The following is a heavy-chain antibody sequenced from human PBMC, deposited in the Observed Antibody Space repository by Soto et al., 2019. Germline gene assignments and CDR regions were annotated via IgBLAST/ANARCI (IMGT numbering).Heavy chain of an antibody. CDR1: GGTFSTYA. J-gene: IGHJ4*02. D-gene: IGHD5-18*01. Sequence: QVRLVQSGAEVKKPESSVKVSCKAPGGTFSTYAISWVRQAPGQGLEWMGGIIPMFGTANYAQRFQDRVTITADESTNTVYMELSSPRSEDTAVYFCASGIQLWLRRINNGYSGWGQGTLVTVSS. CDR3: ASGIQLWLRRINNGYSG. CDR2: IIPMFGTA. V-gene: IGHV1-69*12.